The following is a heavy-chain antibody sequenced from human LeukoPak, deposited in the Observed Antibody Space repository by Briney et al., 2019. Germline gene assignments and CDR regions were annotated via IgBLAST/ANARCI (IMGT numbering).Heavy chain of an antibody. V-gene: IGHV3-7*01. Sequence: PGGSLRLSCAGSGFTFSSYWMSWVRQAPGKGLEWVANIKQDGSEKYYVDSVKGRFTTSRDNAKNSLYLQMNSLRAEDTAVYYCARTPRGPYDYWGQGTLVTVSS. D-gene: IGHD5-24*01. J-gene: IGHJ4*02. CDR1: GFTFSSYW. CDR3: ARTPRGPYDY. CDR2: IKQDGSEK.